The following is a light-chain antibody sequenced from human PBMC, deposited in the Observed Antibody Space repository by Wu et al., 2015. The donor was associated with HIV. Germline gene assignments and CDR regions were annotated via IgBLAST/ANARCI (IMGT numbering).Light chain of an antibody. Sequence: IQMTQSPSSLSASVGDRVTITCRASQGIINRLNWYQQKPGKAPKLLMYAASTLQSGVPLKFSGSGSGTEFTLTISSLQPEDFAVYYCQQSYSTPYNFGPGTKVEIK. CDR1: QGIINR. CDR2: AAS. J-gene: IGKJ2*01. CDR3: QQSYSTPYN. V-gene: IGKV1-39*01.